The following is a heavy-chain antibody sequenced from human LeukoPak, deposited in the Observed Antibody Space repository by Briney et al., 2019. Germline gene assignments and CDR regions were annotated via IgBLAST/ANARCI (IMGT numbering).Heavy chain of an antibody. J-gene: IGHJ5*02. CDR1: GFTFSSYS. D-gene: IGHD2-2*01. CDR2: ISSSSSYI. V-gene: IGHV3-21*01. CDR3: VTDPGDQPHP. Sequence: GGSLRLSCAASGFTFSSYSMNWVRQAPGKWLEWVSSISSSSSYIYYADSVKGRFTISRDNAKNSLYLQMNSLRAEDTAVYYCVTDPGDQPHPWGQGTLVTVSS.